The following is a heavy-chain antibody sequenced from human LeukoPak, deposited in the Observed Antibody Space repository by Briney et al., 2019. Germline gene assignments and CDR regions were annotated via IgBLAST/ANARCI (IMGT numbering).Heavy chain of an antibody. V-gene: IGHV3-11*01. D-gene: IGHD1-26*01. J-gene: IGHJ3*02. CDR3: ARDPYRFAFDI. CDR1: GFTFSDYY. Sequence: GGSLRLSCAASGFTFSDYYMSWIRQAPGKGLEWVSYISSSGSTIYCADSVKGRFTISRDNAKNSLYLQMNSLRAEDTAVYYCARDPYRFAFDIWGQGTVVLVSS. CDR2: ISSSGSTI.